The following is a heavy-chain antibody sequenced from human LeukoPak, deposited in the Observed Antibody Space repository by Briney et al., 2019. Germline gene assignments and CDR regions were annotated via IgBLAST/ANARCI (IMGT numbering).Heavy chain of an antibody. CDR2: ISSKGGST. D-gene: IGHD3-10*01. Sequence: GGSLRLSCAASGFTFSSYAMHWVRQAPGKGLEYVSAISSKGGSTYYANSVKGRFTISRDNSKNTLYLQMGSLRAEDMAVYYCARDPSGGAFDIWGQGTMVTVSS. V-gene: IGHV3-64*01. CDR1: GFTFSSYA. J-gene: IGHJ3*02. CDR3: ARDPSGGAFDI.